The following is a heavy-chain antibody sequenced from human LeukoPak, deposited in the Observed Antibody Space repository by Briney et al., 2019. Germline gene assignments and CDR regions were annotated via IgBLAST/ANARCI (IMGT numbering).Heavy chain of an antibody. D-gene: IGHD5-24*01. CDR2: ISWNSGNI. CDR1: GFNFDGYA. J-gene: IGHJ3*02. V-gene: IGHV3-9*01. CDR3: ARGWVSGGDGYNDAFDI. Sequence: PGRSLRLSCAASGFNFDGYAMHWVRQAPGKGLEWVSGISWNSGNINYADSVRGRFTISRDNAKNSLYLQMNRLKTADTAMYYCARGWVSGGDGYNDAFDIWGQGTMVTVSS.